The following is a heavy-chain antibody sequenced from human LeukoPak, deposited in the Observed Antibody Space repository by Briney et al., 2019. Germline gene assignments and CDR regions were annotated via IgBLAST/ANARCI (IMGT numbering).Heavy chain of an antibody. D-gene: IGHD6-13*01. CDR1: GFIFSSYT. CDR3: ARGTIAAADIDY. Sequence: GGSLRLSCAASGFIFSSYTMNWVRQAPGKGLEWVSSITSGNTYIYYADSVKGRFTISRDNAKNSLYLQMNSLRAEDTAVYYCARGTIAAADIDYWGQGTLVTVSS. CDR2: ITSGNTYI. V-gene: IGHV3-21*06. J-gene: IGHJ4*02.